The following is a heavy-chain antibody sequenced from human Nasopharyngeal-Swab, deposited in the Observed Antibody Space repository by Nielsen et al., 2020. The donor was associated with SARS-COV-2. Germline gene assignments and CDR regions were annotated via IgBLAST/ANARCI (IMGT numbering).Heavy chain of an antibody. D-gene: IGHD1-14*01. Sequence: SQTLSLTCAISGDSVSSNSAAWSWIRQSPSRGLEWLCRTYYRSKWYIDYAASVKSRITINPDTSKNQFSLQLSSVTPEDTAVYYCARIAQAAEPHWGQGTLETVSS. CDR1: GDSVSSNSAA. CDR3: ARIAQAAEPH. J-gene: IGHJ4*02. CDR2: TYYRSKWYI. V-gene: IGHV6-1*01.